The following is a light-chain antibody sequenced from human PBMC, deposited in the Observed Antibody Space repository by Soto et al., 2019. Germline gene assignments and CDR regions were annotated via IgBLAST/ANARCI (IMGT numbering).Light chain of an antibody. CDR1: QSVSTK. CDR2: GAS. V-gene: IGKV3-15*01. Sequence: EILMTQSPATLSVSPGETATLSCRASQSVSTKLAWYQQKPGQAPRLLIYGASTRATSFPARFSGSGSGTDFTLTISSLQSEDFAVYYCQQYNNWPWTFGQGTKVDIK. CDR3: QQYNNWPWT. J-gene: IGKJ1*01.